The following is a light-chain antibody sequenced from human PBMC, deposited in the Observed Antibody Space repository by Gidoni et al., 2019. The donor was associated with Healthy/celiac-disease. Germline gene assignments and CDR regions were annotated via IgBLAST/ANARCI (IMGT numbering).Light chain of an antibody. V-gene: IGKV3-11*01. CDR3: QQRSNWPPIFT. J-gene: IGKJ3*01. Sequence: EIVLIQPPATLSLSPGERATLSCRASQSVSSYLAWYQQKPGQAPRLLIYDASNRATGIPARFSGSGSGTDFTLTIISLEPEDFAVYYCQQRSNWPPIFTFXPXTKVDIK. CDR2: DAS. CDR1: QSVSSY.